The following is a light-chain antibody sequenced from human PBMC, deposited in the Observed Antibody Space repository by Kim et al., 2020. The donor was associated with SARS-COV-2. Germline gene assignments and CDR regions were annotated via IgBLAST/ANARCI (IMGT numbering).Light chain of an antibody. J-gene: IGLJ2*01. CDR2: GKN. Sequence: VALGQTVRITCQGDSLRTYYTTWFQQKPGQAPVFVFYGKNNRPSGIPDRFSGSSSGNTASLTITATQAGDEADYYCNSRDNNDNVLFGGGTQLTVL. CDR1: SLRTYY. V-gene: IGLV3-19*01. CDR3: NSRDNNDNVL.